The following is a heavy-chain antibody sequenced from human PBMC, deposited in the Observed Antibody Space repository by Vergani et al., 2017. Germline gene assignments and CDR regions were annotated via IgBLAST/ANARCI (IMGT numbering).Heavy chain of an antibody. D-gene: IGHD6-19*01. CDR1: GGTFSSYS. V-gene: IGHV3-21*01. CDR2: ISSSSSYI. CDR3: ASDYEAEEWLASTNWFDP. J-gene: IGHJ5*02. Sequence: VQLVQSGAEVKKPGSSVKVSCKASGGTFSSYSMNWVRQAPGKGLEWVSSISSSSSYIYYADSVKGRFTISRDNAKNSLYLQMNSLSAEDTAVYYCASDYEAEEWLASTNWFDPWGQGTLVTVSS.